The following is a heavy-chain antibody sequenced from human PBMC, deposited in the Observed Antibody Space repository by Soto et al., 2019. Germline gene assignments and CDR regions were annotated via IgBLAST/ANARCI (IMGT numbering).Heavy chain of an antibody. D-gene: IGHD2-15*01. Sequence: QLVESGGGLVRPGGSLRLSCSASGFSISSAWMNWVRQAPGKGLEWVGRIKTKIEGETTHYAAPVNGRFTVSRDDSKNMLYLQMNSLKADETALYYCTTGSVEGVWGQGTTVTVSS. CDR3: TTGSVEGV. V-gene: IGHV3-15*07. CDR1: GFSISSAW. CDR2: IKTKIEGETT. J-gene: IGHJ6*02.